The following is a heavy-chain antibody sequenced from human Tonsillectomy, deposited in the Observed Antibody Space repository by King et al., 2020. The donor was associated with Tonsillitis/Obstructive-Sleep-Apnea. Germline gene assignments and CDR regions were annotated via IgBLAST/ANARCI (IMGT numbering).Heavy chain of an antibody. D-gene: IGHD1-20*01. CDR1: GFTFDDYT. Sequence: VQLVESGGVVVQPGGSLRLSCAASGFTFDDYTMHWVRQAPGKGLEWVSLISWDGGNTFYADSVKGRFTISRDNSKNSLHLQMNSLTSEDTAFYYCAKDNGNGITGSFVDYWGQGTLVTVSS. J-gene: IGHJ4*02. CDR3: AKDNGNGITGSFVDY. V-gene: IGHV3-43*01. CDR2: ISWDGGNT.